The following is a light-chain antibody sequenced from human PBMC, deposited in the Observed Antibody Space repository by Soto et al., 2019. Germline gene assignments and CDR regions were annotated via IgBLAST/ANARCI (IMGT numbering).Light chain of an antibody. CDR2: DVT. Sequence: QSALTQPRSVSGYPGQSVTISCTGSSSDVGAYNYVSWYQQHPGKAPKLMIYDVTKRPSGVPDRFSGSKSGNTASLTISGLQADDEADYYCCSYAGSYIFVYGGGTKVTVL. CDR3: CSYAGSYIFV. CDR1: SSDVGAYNY. V-gene: IGLV2-11*01. J-gene: IGLJ2*01.